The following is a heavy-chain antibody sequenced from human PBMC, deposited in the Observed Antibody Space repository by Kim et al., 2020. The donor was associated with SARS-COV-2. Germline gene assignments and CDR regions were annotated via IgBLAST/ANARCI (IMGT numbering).Heavy chain of an antibody. V-gene: IGHV4-4*02. CDR1: GGSISSSNW. CDR3: ASSNGWATPDAFDI. CDR2: IYHSGST. D-gene: IGHD5-12*01. Sequence: SETLSLTCAVSGGSISSSNWWSWVRQPPGKGLEWIGEIYHSGSTNYNPSLKSRVTISVDKSKNQFSLKLSSVTAADTAVYYCASSNGWATPDAFDIWGQGTMVTVSS. J-gene: IGHJ3*02.